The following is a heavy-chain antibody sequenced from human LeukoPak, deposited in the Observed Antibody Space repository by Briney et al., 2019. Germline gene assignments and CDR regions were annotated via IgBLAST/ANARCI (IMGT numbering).Heavy chain of an antibody. CDR1: GGSFSDYY. J-gene: IGHJ5*02. V-gene: IGHV4-34*01. D-gene: IGHD5-18*01. Sequence: SETLSLTCAVYGGSFSDYYWNWIRQPPGKGLEWIGEINHSGSTNYNPSLKSRVTISVDTSKNQFSLQLNSVTPEDTAVYYCARTRGYSYGYSWFDPWGQGTLVTVSS. CDR2: INHSGST. CDR3: ARTRGYSYGYSWFDP.